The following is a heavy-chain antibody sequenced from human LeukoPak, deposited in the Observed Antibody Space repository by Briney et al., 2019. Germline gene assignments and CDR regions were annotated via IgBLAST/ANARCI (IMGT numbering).Heavy chain of an antibody. Sequence: GASVKVSCKVPGYTLTELSMHWVRQAPGKGLEWMGGFDPEDGETIYAQKFQGRVTMTEDTSTDTAYMELSSLRSEDTAVYYCATGPQYCSSTSCPKGPFDYWGQGTLVTVSS. CDR1: GYTLTELS. CDR3: ATGPQYCSSTSCPKGPFDY. J-gene: IGHJ4*02. V-gene: IGHV1-24*01. D-gene: IGHD2-2*01. CDR2: FDPEDGET.